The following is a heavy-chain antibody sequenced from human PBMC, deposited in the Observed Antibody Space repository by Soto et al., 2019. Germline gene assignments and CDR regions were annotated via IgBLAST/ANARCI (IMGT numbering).Heavy chain of an antibody. D-gene: IGHD6-6*01. CDR3: ARYSSASGWLDP. Sequence: DVQLVESGGGLVQPGGSLRLSCAASGFTFNSYWMTWLRQAPGKGLEWVANIKPDGSEEHYVDSVRGRFTISRDNAKNSLHLQMNNLRAEGTAVYFCARYSSASGWLDPWGQGTLVTVSS. V-gene: IGHV3-7*01. CDR1: GFTFNSYW. CDR2: IKPDGSEE. J-gene: IGHJ5*02.